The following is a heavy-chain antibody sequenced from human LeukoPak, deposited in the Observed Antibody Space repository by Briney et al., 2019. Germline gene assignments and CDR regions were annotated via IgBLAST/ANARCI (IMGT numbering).Heavy chain of an antibody. Sequence: PSETLSLTCTVSDGSISSYYWSWIRQPPGKGLEWIGYIYYSGSTNYNPSLKSRVTISIDTSKNQFSLKLSSVTAADTAVYYCARIRTLGLPDYWGQGTLVTVSS. D-gene: IGHD3-10*01. V-gene: IGHV4-59*01. CDR2: IYYSGST. CDR3: ARIRTLGLPDY. CDR1: DGSISSYY. J-gene: IGHJ4*02.